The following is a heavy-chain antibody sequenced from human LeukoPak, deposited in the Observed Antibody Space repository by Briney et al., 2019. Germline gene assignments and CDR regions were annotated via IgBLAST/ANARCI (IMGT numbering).Heavy chain of an antibody. CDR2: INPTGGST. J-gene: IGHJ4*02. CDR3: ARDGGYGSGSYFSTINY. CDR1: GYTFTSYY. D-gene: IGHD3-10*01. Sequence: ASVEVSCKASGYTFTSYYMHWVRQAPGQGLEWMGLINPTGGSTGYAQKFQGRVTMTTDTSTSTAYMELRSLRSDDTAVYYCARDGGYGSGSYFSTINYWGQGTLVTVSS. V-gene: IGHV1-46*01.